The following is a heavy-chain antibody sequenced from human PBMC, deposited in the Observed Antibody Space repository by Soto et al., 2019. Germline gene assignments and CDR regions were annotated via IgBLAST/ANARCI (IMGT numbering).Heavy chain of an antibody. CDR2: IKPDGSER. V-gene: IGHV3-7*01. CDR1: GGSVSRYW. CDR3: ARVADYDDAFDI. J-gene: IGHJ3*02. D-gene: IGHD4-17*01. Sequence: GGSLGLSCAASGGSVSRYWMSWVRQATGKGLEGVANIKPDGSERDYVDSVKGRFTIPRDNPKNSLYLQMNSLRAEDTAVFYCARVADYDDAFDIWGQGTMVTVSS.